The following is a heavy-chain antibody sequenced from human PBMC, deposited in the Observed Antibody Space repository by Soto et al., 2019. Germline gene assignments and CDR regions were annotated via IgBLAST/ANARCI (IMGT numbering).Heavy chain of an antibody. Sequence: QVQLVQSGAEVKKPGASVKVSCKASGYTFTSYDINWVRQATGQGLEWMGWMNPNSGNTGYAQKFQGRVTMTRNTSISTAYMELSSLRSEETAVYYCARGRTYYDSSGGQFDPWGQGTLVTVSS. CDR1: GYTFTSYD. D-gene: IGHD3-22*01. CDR3: ARGRTYYDSSGGQFDP. J-gene: IGHJ5*02. CDR2: MNPNSGNT. V-gene: IGHV1-8*01.